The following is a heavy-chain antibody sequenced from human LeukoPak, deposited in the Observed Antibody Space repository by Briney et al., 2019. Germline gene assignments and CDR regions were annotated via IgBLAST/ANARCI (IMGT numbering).Heavy chain of an antibody. Sequence: GGSLRLSCAASGFTFSRFVMNWVRQAPGKGLDGVSAISGSGSNTYYADSVKGRFTIYEDNYKNTLYLQMNSLADEATAVYYCANEVVNAPGRAFDIWGQGTMVTVSS. V-gene: IGHV3-23*01. CDR2: ISGSGSNT. CDR1: GFTFSRFV. CDR3: ANEVVNAPGRAFDI. D-gene: IGHD2-21*01. J-gene: IGHJ3*02.